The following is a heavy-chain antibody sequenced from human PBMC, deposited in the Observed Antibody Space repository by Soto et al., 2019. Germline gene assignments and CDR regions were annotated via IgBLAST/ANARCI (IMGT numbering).Heavy chain of an antibody. CDR3: AKQVRDGTSSPYYFDY. V-gene: IGHV3-23*01. CDR1: GFTFSNYA. D-gene: IGHD6-6*01. CDR2: ISSAVNT. Sequence: GGALRLSCAGSGFTFSNYAMSWVRQAPGKGLEWVSVISSAVNTYYADSVKGRFTISRDNSKNTLSLQMNSLRAEDTAVYYCAKQVRDGTSSPYYFDYWGQGTLVTVSS. J-gene: IGHJ4*02.